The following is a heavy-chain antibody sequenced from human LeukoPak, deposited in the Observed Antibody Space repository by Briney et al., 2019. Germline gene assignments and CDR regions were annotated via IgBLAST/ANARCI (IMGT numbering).Heavy chain of an antibody. J-gene: IGHJ6*02. CDR3: ASSYYYDSSGYYGGDYYYGMDV. V-gene: IGHV4-59*08. CDR1: GGSISSYY. D-gene: IGHD3-22*01. Sequence: SETLSLTCTVSGGSISSYYWSWIRQPPGKGLEWIGYLYYSGSTNYNPSLKSRVTISVDTSKNQFSLKLSSVTAADTAVYYCASSYYYDSSGYYGGDYYYGMDVWGQGTTVTVSS. CDR2: LYYSGST.